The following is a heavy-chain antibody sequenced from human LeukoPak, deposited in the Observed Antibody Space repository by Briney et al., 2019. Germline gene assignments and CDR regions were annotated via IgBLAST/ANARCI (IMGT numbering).Heavy chain of an antibody. J-gene: IGHJ4*02. CDR2: ISGSGGST. Sequence: PGGSLRLSCAASGFTFSSYAMSWVRQAPGKGLEWVSAISGSGGSTYYVDSVKGRFTISRDNSKNTLYLQMNSLRAEDTAVYYCAKDLRGLIAVADYFDYWGQGTLVTVSS. D-gene: IGHD6-19*01. CDR1: GFTFSSYA. CDR3: AKDLRGLIAVADYFDY. V-gene: IGHV3-23*01.